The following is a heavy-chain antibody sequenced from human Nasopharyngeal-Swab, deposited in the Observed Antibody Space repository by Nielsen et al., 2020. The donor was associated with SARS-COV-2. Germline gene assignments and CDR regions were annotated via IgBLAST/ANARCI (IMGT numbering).Heavy chain of an antibody. D-gene: IGHD2-15*01. V-gene: IGHV2-70*12. CDR3: SQAPTICLSLRYYYYMDV. Sequence: WIRHPPGKALEWLALIDWDDDKYYSTSLRTRLTISKDTSKNQVVLTMTNMDPVDTPPFYCSQAPTICLSLRYYYYMDVWGKGTTVTVSS. J-gene: IGHJ6*03. CDR2: IDWDDDK.